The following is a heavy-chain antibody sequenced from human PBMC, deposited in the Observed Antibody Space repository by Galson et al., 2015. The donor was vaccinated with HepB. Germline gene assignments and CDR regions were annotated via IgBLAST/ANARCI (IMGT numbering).Heavy chain of an antibody. D-gene: IGHD5-12*01. Sequence: SVKVSCKASGGTFSSYAISWVRQAPGQGLEWMGGIIPIFGTANYAQKFQGRVTITADESTSTAYVELSSLRSEDTAVYYCAQEVPSGYDSGFRDSWGQGTLVTVSS. CDR2: IIPIFGTA. CDR1: GGTFSSYA. J-gene: IGHJ5*01. CDR3: AQEVPSGYDSGFRDS. V-gene: IGHV1-69*13.